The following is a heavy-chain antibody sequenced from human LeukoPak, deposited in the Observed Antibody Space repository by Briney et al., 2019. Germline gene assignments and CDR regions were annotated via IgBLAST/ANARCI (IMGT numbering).Heavy chain of an antibody. CDR2: ISGSGGST. CDR3: AKDGGIAVTADAFDL. J-gene: IGHJ3*01. Sequence: GGSLRLSCAASGFTFSSYAMSWVRRAPGKGLEWVSAISGSGGSTYYADSVKGRFTISRDNSKNTLFVQMNSLRAEDTAIYYCAKDGGIAVTADAFDLWGQGTMVTVSS. V-gene: IGHV3-23*01. CDR1: GFTFSSYA. D-gene: IGHD6-19*01.